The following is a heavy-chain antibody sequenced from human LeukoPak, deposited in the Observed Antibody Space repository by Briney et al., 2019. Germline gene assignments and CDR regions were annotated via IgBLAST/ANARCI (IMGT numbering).Heavy chain of an antibody. CDR2: ISYDGSNK. D-gene: IGHD3-3*01. CDR3: AKGGESNDFWSGLSLVAF. V-gene: IGHV3-30-3*01. Sequence: PGGSLRLSCAASGFTFSSYAMHWVRQAPGKGLEWVAVISYDGSNKYYADSVKGRFTISRDNSKNTLYLQMNSLRAEDTAVYYCAKGGESNDFWSGLSLVAFWGQGALVTVSS. CDR1: GFTFSSYA. J-gene: IGHJ4*02.